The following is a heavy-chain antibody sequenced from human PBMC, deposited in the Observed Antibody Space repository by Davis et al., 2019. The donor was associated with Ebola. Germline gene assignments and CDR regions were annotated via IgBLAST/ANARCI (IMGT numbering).Heavy chain of an antibody. CDR1: GGSISSSNW. J-gene: IGHJ4*02. Sequence: PSETLSLTCAVSGGSISSSNWWSWVRQPPGKGLEWIGEIYHSGSTNYNPSLKSRVTISVDTSKNQFSLKLSSVTAADTAVYYCARTSHCSSTSCYLAYWGQGTLVTVSS. D-gene: IGHD2-2*01. CDR2: IYHSGST. CDR3: ARTSHCSSTSCYLAY. V-gene: IGHV4-4*02.